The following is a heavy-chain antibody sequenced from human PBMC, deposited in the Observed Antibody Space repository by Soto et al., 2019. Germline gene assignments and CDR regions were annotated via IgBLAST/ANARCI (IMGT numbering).Heavy chain of an antibody. CDR1: GGSFSGYY. Sequence: SETLSLTCADYGGSFSGYYWSWIRQPPGKGLEWIGEINHSGSTNYNPSLKSRVTISVDTSKNQFSLKLSSVTAADTAVYYCARGPSMGWFDPWGQGTLVT. CDR3: ARGPSMGWFDP. V-gene: IGHV4-34*01. J-gene: IGHJ5*02. D-gene: IGHD3-10*01. CDR2: INHSGST.